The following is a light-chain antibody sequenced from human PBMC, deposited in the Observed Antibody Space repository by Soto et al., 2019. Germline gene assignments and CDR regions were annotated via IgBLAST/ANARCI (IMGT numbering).Light chain of an antibody. Sequence: DIQMTQSPSTLSASVGDRVTITCRASQSISNWLAWYQQKPGKAPKLLIYKTSNLESGVPSRFSGSGSGTEFSLTISSLQPDDFAIYYCQQYQSFSLTFGGGTRVEVK. CDR1: QSISNW. CDR3: QQYQSFSLT. J-gene: IGKJ4*01. CDR2: KTS. V-gene: IGKV1-5*03.